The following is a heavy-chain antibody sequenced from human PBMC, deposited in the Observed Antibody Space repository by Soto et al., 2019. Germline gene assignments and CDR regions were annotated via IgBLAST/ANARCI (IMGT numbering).Heavy chain of an antibody. V-gene: IGHV3-23*01. CDR1: GFTFSIYA. Sequence: PGGSLRLSCAASGFTFSIYAMPWVRQSPGKGLEWFSSSSRTGDNTYYADSVKGRFTISRDNSKNTLYLQMNSLRAEDTAIYYCAKDQSNSNPLYYFDFWGPGTLVTVSS. J-gene: IGHJ4*02. CDR3: AKDQSNSNPLYYFDF. D-gene: IGHD3-22*01. CDR2: SSRTGDNT.